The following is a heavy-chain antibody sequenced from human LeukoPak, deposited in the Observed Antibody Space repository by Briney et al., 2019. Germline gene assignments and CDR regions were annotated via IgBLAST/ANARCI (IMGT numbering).Heavy chain of an antibody. D-gene: IGHD4/OR15-4a*01. CDR2: IYSGGST. Sequence: GGSLRLSCAASGFTVSSNYMSWVRQAPGKGLEWVSVIYSGGSTYYADSVKGRFTISRDNAENSLYLQMNSLRAEDTAVYYCARGLWGHDAFDIWGQGTVVTVSS. CDR1: GFTVSSNY. CDR3: ARGLWGHDAFDI. J-gene: IGHJ3*02. V-gene: IGHV3-53*01.